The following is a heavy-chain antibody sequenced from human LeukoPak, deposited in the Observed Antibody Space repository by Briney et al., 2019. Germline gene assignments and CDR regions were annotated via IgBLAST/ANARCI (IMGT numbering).Heavy chain of an antibody. CDR3: ARDRSSWYDLGY. CDR2: IYSGAST. D-gene: IGHD6-13*01. Sequence: GGSLRLSCAASGFTVSSTYMSWVRQAPGKGLGWVSPIYSGASTYYADSVRGRFTTSRDNSKNTLYLQMNSLRAEDTAVYYCARDRSSWYDLGYWGQGTLVTVSS. CDR1: GFTVSSTY. J-gene: IGHJ4*02. V-gene: IGHV3-66*01.